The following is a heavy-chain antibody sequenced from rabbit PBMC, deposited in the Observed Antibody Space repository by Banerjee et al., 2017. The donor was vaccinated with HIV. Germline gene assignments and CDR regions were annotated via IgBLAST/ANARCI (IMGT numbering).Heavy chain of an antibody. CDR3: ARDLAGVIGWNFNL. Sequence: QEHLEESGGDLVKPEGSLTLTCTASGFSFSSSYYMCWVRQAPGKGLEWIACIDAGSSGSTYYASWAKGRFTISKTSSTTVTLQMTSLTAADTATYLCARDLAGVIGWNFNLWGPGTLVTVS. V-gene: IGHV1S45*01. CDR1: GFSFSSSYY. D-gene: IGHD4-1*01. CDR2: IDAGSSGST. J-gene: IGHJ4*01.